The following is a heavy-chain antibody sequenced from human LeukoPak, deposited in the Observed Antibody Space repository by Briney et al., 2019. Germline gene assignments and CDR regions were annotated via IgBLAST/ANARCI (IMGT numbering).Heavy chain of an antibody. J-gene: IGHJ4*02. V-gene: IGHV4-30-2*01. CDR1: GGSISSGGYS. D-gene: IGHD4-17*01. CDR2: IYHSGST. Sequence: PSQTLSLTCAVSGGSISSGGYSWSWIRQPPGKGLEWIGYIYHSGSTYYNPSLKSRVTISVDTSKNQFSLKLSSVTAADTAVYYCARLRDYVGDYWGQGTLVTVSS. CDR3: ARLRDYVGDY.